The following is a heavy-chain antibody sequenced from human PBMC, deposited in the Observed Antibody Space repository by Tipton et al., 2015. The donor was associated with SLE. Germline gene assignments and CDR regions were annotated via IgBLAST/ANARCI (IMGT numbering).Heavy chain of an antibody. D-gene: IGHD3-3*01. CDR3: ARVESYYYYYMDV. CDR2: MYHSGST. V-gene: IGHV4-39*07. Sequence: TLSLTCTVSGGSISSYYWSWIRQPPGKGLEWIGSMYHSGSTYYNPSLKSRVTILEDTSKNQFSLKLSSVTAADTAVYYCARVESYYYYYMDVWGKGTTVTVSS. J-gene: IGHJ6*03. CDR1: GGSISSYY.